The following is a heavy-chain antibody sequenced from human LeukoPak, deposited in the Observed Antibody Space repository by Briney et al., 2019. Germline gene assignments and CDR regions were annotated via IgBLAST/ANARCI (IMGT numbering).Heavy chain of an antibody. CDR2: ISYDGTNK. D-gene: IGHD6-19*01. V-gene: IGHV3-30*18. CDR3: AKDRYSSGWYRSYFDY. CDR1: GSTFSSYG. Sequence: KPGESLRLSCAAPGSTFSSYGMHWVRQAPGKGLEWVAVISYDGTNKYYADSVKGRFTISRDNSKNTLYLQMNSLRAEDTAVYYCAKDRYSSGWYRSYFDYWGQGTLVTVSA. J-gene: IGHJ4*02.